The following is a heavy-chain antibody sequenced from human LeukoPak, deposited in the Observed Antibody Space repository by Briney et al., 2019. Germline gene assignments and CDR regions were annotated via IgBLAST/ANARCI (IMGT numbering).Heavy chain of an antibody. CDR3: ARDRPLYCSSTSCPDAFDI. CDR1: GDSVSSNSAA. D-gene: IGHD2-2*01. J-gene: IGHJ3*02. CDR2: TYYRSKWYN. Sequence: PSQTLSLTCAISGDSVSSNSAAWNWIRQSPSRGLEWLGRTYYRSKWYNDYAVSVKSRITINPDTSKNQFSLQLNSVTPEDTAVYYCARDRPLYCSSTSCPDAFDIWGQGTMVTVSS. V-gene: IGHV6-1*01.